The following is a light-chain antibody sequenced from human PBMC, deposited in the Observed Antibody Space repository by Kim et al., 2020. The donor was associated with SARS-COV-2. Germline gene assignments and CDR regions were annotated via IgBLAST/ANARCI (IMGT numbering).Light chain of an antibody. J-gene: IGLJ1*01. CDR3: SSYTSSSTLYV. CDR2: DVI. Sequence: SITISCTGTSSDIGGYDYVSWYQQHPGKAPKLLIYDVINRPSGVSDRFSGSRSGNTASLTISGLQAEDEADYYCSSYTSSSTLYVFGTGTKVTVL. CDR1: SSDIGGYDY. V-gene: IGLV2-14*03.